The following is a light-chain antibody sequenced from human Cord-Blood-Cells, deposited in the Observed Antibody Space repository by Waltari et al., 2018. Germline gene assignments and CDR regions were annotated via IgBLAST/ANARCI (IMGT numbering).Light chain of an antibody. Sequence: QSVLTQPPSASGTPGQRVTISCSGSSSNIGSNYVYWYQQLPGTAPKLLIHRNNPRPSGVPDRFSGSMSGTSASLAISVLRSEDEADYYCAAWDDSLSGPVFGGGTKLTVL. CDR2: RNN. CDR1: SSNIGSNY. CDR3: AAWDDSLSGPV. J-gene: IGLJ2*01. V-gene: IGLV1-47*01.